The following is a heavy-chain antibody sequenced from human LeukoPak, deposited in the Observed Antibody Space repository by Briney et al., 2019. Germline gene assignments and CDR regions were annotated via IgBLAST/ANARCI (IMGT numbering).Heavy chain of an antibody. CDR1: GFTFDDYA. Sequence: GGSLRLSCAASGFTFDDYAMHWVRQAPGKGLEWVSGISWNSGSIGYADSVKGRFTISRDNAKNSLYLQMNSLRSEDTAVYYCARIPGSEDKEGYYFDYWGQGTLVTVSS. CDR2: ISWNSGSI. CDR3: ARIPGSEDKEGYYFDY. D-gene: IGHD2/OR15-2a*01. V-gene: IGHV3-9*01. J-gene: IGHJ4*02.